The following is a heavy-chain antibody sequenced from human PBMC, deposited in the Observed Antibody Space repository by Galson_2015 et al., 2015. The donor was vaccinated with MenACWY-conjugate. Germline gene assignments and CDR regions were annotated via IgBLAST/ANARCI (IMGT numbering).Heavy chain of an antibody. CDR1: GFSLTSSGMS. CDR2: IDWVGDR. J-gene: IGHJ6*03. V-gene: IGHV2-70*20. Sequence: PALVKPTQTLTLTCTFSGFSLTSSGMSVTWVRQSPGKALDWLAVIDWVGDRYYSTSLKTRLTISRDTSKNQVVLSLTDVDPIDTGTYFCARATTGHNHFYYYMDVWGKGTAVIVS. CDR3: ARATTGHNHFYYYMDV. D-gene: IGHD1-1*01.